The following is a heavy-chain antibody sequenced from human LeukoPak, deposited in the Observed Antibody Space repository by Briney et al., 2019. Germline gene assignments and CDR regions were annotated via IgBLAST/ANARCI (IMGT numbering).Heavy chain of an antibody. Sequence: GGSLRLSCAASGFTLSTYGMHWVRQAPGKGLEWVAMISYDGTNYRCTDSVKGRFTISRDNSKNTLYLQMNSLRPEDTAVYYCARDFGGNHWYNWFDPWGQGTLVTVSS. CDR2: ISYDGTNY. J-gene: IGHJ5*02. CDR1: GFTLSTYG. CDR3: ARDFGGNHWYNWFDP. V-gene: IGHV3-30*03. D-gene: IGHD2-8*02.